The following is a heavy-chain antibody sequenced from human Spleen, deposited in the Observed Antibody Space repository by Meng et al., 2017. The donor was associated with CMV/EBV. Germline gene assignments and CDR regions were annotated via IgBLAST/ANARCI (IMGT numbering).Heavy chain of an antibody. CDR3: AKDLVVVIATGYYGMDV. CDR1: GFTFSSYW. D-gene: IGHD2-21*01. CDR2: IRYDGSNK. V-gene: IGHV3-30*02. Sequence: GESLKISCAASGFTFSSYWMSWVRQAPGKGLEWVAFIRYDGSNKYYADPVKGRFTISRDNSKNTLYLQMNSLRAEDTAVYYCAKDLVVVIATGYYGMDVWGQGTTVTVSS. J-gene: IGHJ6*02.